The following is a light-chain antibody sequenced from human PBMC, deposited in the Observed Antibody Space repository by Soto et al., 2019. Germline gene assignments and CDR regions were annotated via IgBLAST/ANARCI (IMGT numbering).Light chain of an antibody. J-gene: IGKJ4*01. CDR1: QSVSSN. CDR3: QQYNNWPPLT. Sequence: EIVMTQSPATLSVSPGERATLSCRASQSVSSNLAWYQQKPSQAPRLLIYGASTRATGIPARFSGNGSGTEFTLTISSLQSEDFAVYYCQQYNNWPPLTFGGGTKVEIK. CDR2: GAS. V-gene: IGKV3-15*01.